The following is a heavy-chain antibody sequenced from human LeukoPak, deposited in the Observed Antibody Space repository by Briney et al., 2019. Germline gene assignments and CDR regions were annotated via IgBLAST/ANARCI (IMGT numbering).Heavy chain of an antibody. D-gene: IGHD2-2*01. V-gene: IGHV4-34*01. CDR2: INHSGST. CDR1: GGSFSGYY. Sequence: PSETLSLTCAVYGGSFSGYYWSWIRQPPGKGLEWIGEINHSGSTNYNPSLKSRVTISVDTSKNQFSLKLSSVTAADTAVYYCARCVVLAAAGFDYWGQGTLVTVSS. J-gene: IGHJ4*02. CDR3: ARCVVLAAAGFDY.